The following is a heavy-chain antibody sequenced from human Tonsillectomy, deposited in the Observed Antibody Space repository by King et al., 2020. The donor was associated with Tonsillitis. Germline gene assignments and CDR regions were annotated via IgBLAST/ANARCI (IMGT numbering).Heavy chain of an antibody. CDR3: ARERIATGGAYFDY. V-gene: IGHV3-53*01. Sequence: VQLVESGGGLIQPGGSLRLSYAASGFTVSSNYMNWVRQAPGKGLEWVSVIYSGGSTYYADSVKGRFTISRDNSKNTLYLQMNSLRAEDTAVYYCARERIATGGAYFDYWGQGTLVTVSS. CDR2: IYSGGST. J-gene: IGHJ4*02. CDR1: GFTVSSNY. D-gene: IGHD6-13*01.